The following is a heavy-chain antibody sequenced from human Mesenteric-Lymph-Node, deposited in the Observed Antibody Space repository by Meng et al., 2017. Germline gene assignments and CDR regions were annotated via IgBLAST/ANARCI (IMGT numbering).Heavy chain of an antibody. CDR1: GGSLSDYC. V-gene: IGHV4-34*02. J-gene: IGHJ4*02. Sequence: QVQLPQWCAGLFKPSRTLSPTCAFYGGSLSDYCCHWIRQPPGKGLEWIGEIYHSGSTNYNPSLKSRVTISVDKSKNQFSLKLSSVTAADTAVYYCATHNDDYSLDYWGQGTLVTVSS. CDR3: ATHNDDYSLDY. D-gene: IGHD4-11*01. CDR2: IYHSGST.